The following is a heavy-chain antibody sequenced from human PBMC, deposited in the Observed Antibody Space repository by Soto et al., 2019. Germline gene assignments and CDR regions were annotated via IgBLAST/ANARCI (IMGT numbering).Heavy chain of an antibody. CDR2: IYYSGST. D-gene: IGHD6-25*01. J-gene: IGHJ6*02. CDR1: DGSISSGGYY. Sequence: PSETLSLTCTVSDGSISSGGYYWSWIRQHPGKGREWIGYIYYSGSTYYNPSLKSRVTISVDTSKNQFSLKLSSVTAADTAVYYCARDQVSRAAYYYGMDVWGQGTTVTVSS. CDR3: ARDQVSRAAYYYGMDV. V-gene: IGHV4-31*03.